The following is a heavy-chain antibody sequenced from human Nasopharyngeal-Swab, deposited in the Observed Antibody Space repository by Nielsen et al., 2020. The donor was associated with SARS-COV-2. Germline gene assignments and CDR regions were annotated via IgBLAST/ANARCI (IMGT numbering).Heavy chain of an antibody. V-gene: IGHV4-59*08. D-gene: IGHD3-16*02. Sequence: RQAPGKGLEWIGYIYYTGSTMYNPSLKGRVTLSVDTSENQFSLRLTSVTAADSAVYYCARQDVSGSYRFMVYWGQGTLVTSPQ. J-gene: IGHJ4*02. CDR3: ARQDVSGSYRFMVY. CDR2: IYYTGST.